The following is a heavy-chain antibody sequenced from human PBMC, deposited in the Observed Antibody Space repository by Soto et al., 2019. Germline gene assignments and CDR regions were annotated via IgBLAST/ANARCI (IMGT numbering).Heavy chain of an antibody. J-gene: IGHJ4*02. V-gene: IGHV1-18*01. Sequence: QVHLVQSGAEVKKPGASVKVSCKGSGYTFTSYGITWVRQAPGQGLEWMGWISAHNGNTNYAQKLQGRVTVTRDTSTSTAYMEMRSLRSDDTAVHYCARGRYGDYWGQGALVTGSS. CDR1: GYTFTSYG. CDR2: ISAHNGNT. CDR3: ARGRYGDY. D-gene: IGHD1-1*01.